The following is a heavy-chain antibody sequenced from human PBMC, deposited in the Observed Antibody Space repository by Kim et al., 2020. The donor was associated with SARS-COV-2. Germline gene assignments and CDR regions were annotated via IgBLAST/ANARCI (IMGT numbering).Heavy chain of an antibody. J-gene: IGHJ6*02. D-gene: IGHD5-12*01. CDR2: IITIFGTA. V-gene: IGHV1-69*13. CDR1: GGTFSSYA. Sequence: SVKVSCKASGGTFSSYAISWVRQAPGQGLEWMGGIITIFGTAKYAQKFQGRVTITADESTRTAYMELSSLRSEDTAVYYCARATIVATLFGYYYYGMDVGGQGTTVPV. CDR3: ARATIVATLFGYYYYGMDV.